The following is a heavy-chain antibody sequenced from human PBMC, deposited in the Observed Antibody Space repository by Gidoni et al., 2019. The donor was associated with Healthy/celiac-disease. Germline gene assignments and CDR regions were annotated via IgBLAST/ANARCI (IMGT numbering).Heavy chain of an antibody. CDR2: ISSSGSTI. J-gene: IGHJ2*01. V-gene: IGHV3-48*03. Sequence: EVQLVESGGGLVQPGGSLRLSCAASGFTFSSYELNWVRQAPGKGLEWVSYISSSGSTIYYADSVKGRFTISRDNAKNSLYLQMNSLRAEDTAVYYCARDLGGYSYGPRGSGYFDLWGRGTLVTVSS. CDR3: ARDLGGYSYGPRGSGYFDL. CDR1: GFTFSSYE. D-gene: IGHD5-18*01.